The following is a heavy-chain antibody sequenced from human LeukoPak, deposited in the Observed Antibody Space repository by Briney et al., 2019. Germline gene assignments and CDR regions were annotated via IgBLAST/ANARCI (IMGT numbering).Heavy chain of an antibody. Sequence: GGSLRLSCAASGFTFSSYSMNWVRQAPGKGLEWVSYISSSSSTIYYADSVKGRFTISRDNAKNSLYLQMNSLKTEDTAVYYCTGCGRIRCSLDSIDFWGQGTLVTVSS. CDR2: ISSSSSTI. V-gene: IGHV3-48*01. CDR1: GFTFSSYS. D-gene: IGHD1-26*01. CDR3: TGCGRIRCSLDSIDF. J-gene: IGHJ4*02.